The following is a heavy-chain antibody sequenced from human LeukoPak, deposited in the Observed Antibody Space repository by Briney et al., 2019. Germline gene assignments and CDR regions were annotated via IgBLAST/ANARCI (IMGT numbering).Heavy chain of an antibody. V-gene: IGHV3-23*01. J-gene: IGHJ6*02. CDR1: GFTFSSYA. CDR3: AKADEIVVVPAAPGLYYYYGMDV. D-gene: IGHD2-2*01. Sequence: GGSLRLSCAASGFTFSSYAMSWVRQAPGKGLEWVSAISGSGGSTYYADSVKGRFTISRDNSKNTLYLQMNSLRAEDTAVYYRAKADEIVVVPAAPGLYYYYGMDVWGQGTTVTVSS. CDR2: ISGSGGST.